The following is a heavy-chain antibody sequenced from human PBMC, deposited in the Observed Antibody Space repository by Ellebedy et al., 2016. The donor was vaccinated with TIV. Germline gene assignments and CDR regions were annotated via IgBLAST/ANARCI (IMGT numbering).Heavy chain of an antibody. CDR1: GFAFSKYA. Sequence: LSLTCATSGFAFSKYAMSWVRQAPGKGLEWVSAINGGGDITKYADSVKGRVTISRDNSKNTLSLQMNSLRAEDTAVYYCAKGKADSNFVGDFWGQGTLVTVSS. V-gene: IGHV3-23*01. J-gene: IGHJ4*02. D-gene: IGHD3-22*01. CDR2: INGGGDIT. CDR3: AKGKADSNFVGDF.